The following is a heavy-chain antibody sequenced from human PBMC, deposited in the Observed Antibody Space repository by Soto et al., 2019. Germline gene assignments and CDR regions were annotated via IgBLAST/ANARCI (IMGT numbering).Heavy chain of an antibody. V-gene: IGHV1-8*01. CDR2: MNPNSGNT. CDR3: ARDLGSSWYADFDY. CDR1: GYTFTRYD. J-gene: IGHJ4*02. D-gene: IGHD6-13*01. Sequence: ASVKVSRKASGYTFTRYDINRVRQATGQGLEWMGWMNPNSGNTGYAQKFQGRVTMTRNTSISTAYMELSSLRSEDTAVYYCARDLGSSWYADFDYWGQGTLVTVSS.